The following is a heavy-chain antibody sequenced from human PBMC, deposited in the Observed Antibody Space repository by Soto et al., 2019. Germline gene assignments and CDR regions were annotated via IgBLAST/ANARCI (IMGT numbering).Heavy chain of an antibody. V-gene: IGHV4-39*01. CDR3: ARQTNYYGSGSYQYYFDY. J-gene: IGHJ4*02. D-gene: IGHD3-10*01. CDR2: IYYRGSP. Sequence: QLQLQESGPGLVKPSETLSLTCTVSGGSISSSSYYWGWIRQPPGKGLEWIGSIYYRGSPYYNPSLKSRVTISVDTSKNQFSLKLSSVTAADTAVYYCARQTNYYGSGSYQYYFDYWGQGTPVTVSS. CDR1: GGSISSSSYY.